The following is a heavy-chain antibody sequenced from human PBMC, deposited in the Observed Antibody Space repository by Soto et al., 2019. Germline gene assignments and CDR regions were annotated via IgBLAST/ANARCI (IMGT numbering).Heavy chain of an antibody. V-gene: IGHV4-38-2*01. CDR3: ALSSGYSRLIDH. J-gene: IGHJ4*02. Sequence: SETLSLTCAVSGYPFSSSYCWGWIRQPPGKGLEWIGNIYDSGSTDYNPALKSRVTISVDTLKNHFSLKLSSVTAADTAVYYCALSSGYSRLIDHWGQGTLVTVSS. D-gene: IGHD3-22*01. CDR2: IYDSGST. CDR1: GYPFSSSYC.